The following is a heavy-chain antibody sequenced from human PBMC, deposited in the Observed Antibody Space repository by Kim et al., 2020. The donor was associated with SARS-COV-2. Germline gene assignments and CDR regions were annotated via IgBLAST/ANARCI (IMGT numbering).Heavy chain of an antibody. Sequence: GGSLRLSCVASGFNFGTFDMSWVRQAPGKGLEWVSVMKAPDDNTYYAESVKGRFTVSRDSARNMLYLQMNSLRADDTAVYYCVKGAWLDYWGPGTLVTVSP. CDR3: VKGAWLDY. CDR1: GFNFGTFD. D-gene: IGHD5-12*01. CDR2: MKAPDDNT. V-gene: IGHV3-23*01. J-gene: IGHJ4*02.